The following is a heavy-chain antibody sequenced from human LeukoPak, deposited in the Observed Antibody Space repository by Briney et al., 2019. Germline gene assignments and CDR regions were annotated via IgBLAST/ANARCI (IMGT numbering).Heavy chain of an antibody. D-gene: IGHD2-15*01. CDR1: GFTFSSYG. CDR2: IRYDGSNK. V-gene: IGHV3-30*02. J-gene: IGHJ6*03. CDR3: AKMGGLVYYYYYMDV. Sequence: GGSLRLSCAASGFTFSSYGMHWVRQAPGKGLEWVAFIRYDGSNKYYADSVKGRFTISRDNSKNTLYLQMNSLRAEDTAVYYCAKMGGLVYYYYYMDVWGKGTTVTVSS.